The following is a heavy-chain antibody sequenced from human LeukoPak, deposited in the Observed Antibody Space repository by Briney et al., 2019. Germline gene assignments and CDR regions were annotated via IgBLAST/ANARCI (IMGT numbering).Heavy chain of an antibody. CDR1: GGSCGGYY. Sequence: KRSETLSLTCVIYGGSCGGYYWSWIRQPPEKRLEWIGEINHSGSTNYNPSLKSRVTISVDTSKNQFSLKLSSVTAADTAVYYCASITIFGVVPTTTWFDPWGQGTLVTVSS. V-gene: IGHV4-34*01. J-gene: IGHJ5*02. CDR2: INHSGST. D-gene: IGHD3-3*01. CDR3: ASITIFGVVPTTTWFDP.